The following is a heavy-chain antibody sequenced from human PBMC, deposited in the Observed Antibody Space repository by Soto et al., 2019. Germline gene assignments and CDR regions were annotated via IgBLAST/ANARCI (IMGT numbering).Heavy chain of an antibody. CDR1: GDSISSGSY. CDR3: ARVHVMVVAGSTFDY. Sequence: SKTQSLTCTVSGDSISSGSYWGWIRQPPGEGPEWIASIYHGGTTFYNPSLKSRISISVDTSKNQFSLRLTTVTAADTATYYCARVHVMVVAGSTFDYWGPGTLVTVSS. V-gene: IGHV4-38-2*02. J-gene: IGHJ4*03. CDR2: IYHGGTT. D-gene: IGHD6-19*01.